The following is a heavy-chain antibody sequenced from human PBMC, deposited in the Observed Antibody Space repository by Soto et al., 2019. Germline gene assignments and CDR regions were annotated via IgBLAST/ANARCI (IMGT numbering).Heavy chain of an antibody. CDR2: IIPIFGTA. D-gene: IGHD6-19*01. V-gene: IGHV1-69*13. CDR3: ARGGSGWYFDY. J-gene: IGHJ4*02. CDR1: GGTFSSYA. Sequence: GASVKVSYKASGGTFSSYAISWVRQAPGQGLEWMGGIIPIFGTANYAQKFQGRVTITADESTSTAYMELSSLRSEDTAVYYCARGGSGWYFDYWGQGTLVTVSS.